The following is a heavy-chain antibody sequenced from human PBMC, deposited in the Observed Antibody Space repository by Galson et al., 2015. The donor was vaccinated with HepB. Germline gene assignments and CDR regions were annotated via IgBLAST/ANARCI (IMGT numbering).Heavy chain of an antibody. J-gene: IGHJ3*02. V-gene: IGHV3-48*01. CDR2: ISSSSSTI. Sequence: SLRLSCAASGFTFSSYSMNWVRQAPGKGLEWVSYISSSSSTIYYADSVKGRFTISRDNAKNSLYLQMNSLRAEDTAVYYCAREGPYGSGGFDIWGQGTMVTVSS. CDR3: AREGPYGSGGFDI. CDR1: GFTFSSYS. D-gene: IGHD3-10*01.